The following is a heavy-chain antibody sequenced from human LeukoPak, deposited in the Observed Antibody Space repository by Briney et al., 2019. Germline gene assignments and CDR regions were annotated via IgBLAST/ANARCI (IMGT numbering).Heavy chain of an antibody. CDR3: AKCGQQLVPRWFDP. Sequence: GASLRLSCAASGFTFSSYAMSWVRQAPGKGLEWVSVISGSGGSTYYADSVKGRFTISRDNSKNTLYLQMNSLRAEDTAVYYWAKCGQQLVPRWFDPWGQGTLVTVSS. J-gene: IGHJ5*02. D-gene: IGHD6-13*01. CDR1: GFTFSSYA. V-gene: IGHV3-23*01. CDR2: ISGSGGST.